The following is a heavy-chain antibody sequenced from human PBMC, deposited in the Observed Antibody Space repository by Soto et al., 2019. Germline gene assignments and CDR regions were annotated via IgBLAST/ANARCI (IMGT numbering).Heavy chain of an antibody. D-gene: IGHD6-13*01. CDR3: ARGDIAAETFFYYYGMDL. CDR1: GFTLNNYW. CDR2: INGDTTST. V-gene: IGHV3-74*01. Sequence: GGSLRLSCAASGFTLNNYWMHWVRQAPGMGLVWVSRINGDTTSTSYADSVKGRFTISRDNARNTLYLQMNSLRAEDTALYYCARGDIAAETFFYYYGMDLWGQGTTVTVSS. J-gene: IGHJ6*02.